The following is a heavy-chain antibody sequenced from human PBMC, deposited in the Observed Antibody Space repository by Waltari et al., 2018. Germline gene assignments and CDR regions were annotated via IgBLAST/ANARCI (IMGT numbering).Heavy chain of an antibody. Sequence: QLQLQESGPGLVKPSETLSLTCTVSGGSISSSSYYWGWIRQPPGKGLEWIGRIHYSGSTYYNPSLKSRVTISVDTSKNQFSLKLSSVTAADTAVDYCASGPYYYDSSGYHYYYYGMDVWGQGTTVTVSS. CDR2: IHYSGST. V-gene: IGHV4-39*07. D-gene: IGHD3-22*01. J-gene: IGHJ6*02. CDR1: GGSISSSSYY. CDR3: ASGPYYYDSSGYHYYYYGMDV.